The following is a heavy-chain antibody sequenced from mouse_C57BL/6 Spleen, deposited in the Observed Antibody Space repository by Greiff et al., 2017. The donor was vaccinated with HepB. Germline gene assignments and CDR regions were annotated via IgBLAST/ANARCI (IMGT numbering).Heavy chain of an antibody. CDR1: GYTFTSYW. D-gene: IGHD1-1*01. Sequence: QVQLQQPGAELVKPGASVKLSCKASGYTFTSYWMQWVKQRPGQGLEWIGEIDPSDSYTNYNQKFKGKATLTVDTSSSTAYMQLSSLTSEDSAVYYCARRYYYGSSYVVDYWGQGTTLTVSS. V-gene: IGHV1-50*01. CDR3: ARRYYYGSSYVVDY. J-gene: IGHJ2*01. CDR2: IDPSDSYT.